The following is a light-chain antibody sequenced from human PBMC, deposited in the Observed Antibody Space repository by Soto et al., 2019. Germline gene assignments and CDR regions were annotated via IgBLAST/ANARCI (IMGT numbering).Light chain of an antibody. J-gene: IGLJ6*01. V-gene: IGLV1-51*01. Sequence: QSVLTQPPSVSAAPGQKVTISCSGSGSNIGNNYVSWYQHLPAVAPKLLIYDNDKRPSGTPDRFSGSKSATSATLGITGLQTGDEADYYCGAWDTSLSAYVFGTGTQLTVL. CDR3: GAWDTSLSAYV. CDR1: GSNIGNNY. CDR2: DND.